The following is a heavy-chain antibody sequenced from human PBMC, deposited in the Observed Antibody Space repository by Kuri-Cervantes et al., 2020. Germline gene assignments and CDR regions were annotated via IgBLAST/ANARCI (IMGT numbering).Heavy chain of an antibody. CDR3: AGITIFGLVTTYYYMDV. CDR2: IKQDGSEK. J-gene: IGHJ6*03. D-gene: IGHD3-3*01. Sequence: GGSLRLSCAASGFTVSSNYMSWVRQAPGKGLEWVANIKQDGSEKYYVDSVKGRFTISRDNAKNSLYLQMNSLRAEDTAVYYCAGITIFGLVTTYYYMDVWGKGTTVTVSS. CDR1: GFTVSSNY. V-gene: IGHV3-7*01.